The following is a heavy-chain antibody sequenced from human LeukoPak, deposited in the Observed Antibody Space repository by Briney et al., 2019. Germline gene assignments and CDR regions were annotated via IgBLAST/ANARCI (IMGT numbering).Heavy chain of an antibody. Sequence: GGSLRVSCEASGYTFTSSCMHWVRQAPGQGLEWVSYINGSSNTIYYADSFQGRFTISRDTAKNSLYLQMNSLRAEDTALYYCAIVVRWSGYCGSSEARDLGGQGTRVSVSS. D-gene: IGHD3-3*01. CDR3: AIVVRWSGYCGSSEARDL. CDR2: INGSSNTI. J-gene: IGHJ6*02. V-gene: IGHV3-48*01. CDR1: GYTFTSSC.